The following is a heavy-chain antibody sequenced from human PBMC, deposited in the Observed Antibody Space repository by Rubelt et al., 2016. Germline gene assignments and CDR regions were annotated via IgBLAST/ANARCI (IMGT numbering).Heavy chain of an antibody. D-gene: IGHD5-18*01. J-gene: IGHJ2*01. CDR2: INAGNGNT. CDR1: GYTFTSYA. Sequence: QVQLVQSGAEVKKPGASVKVSCKASGYTFTSYAMHWVRQAPGQRLEWMGWINAGNGNTKYSQKFHGRVTITRDTSASTAYMELSSLRSEDTAVYYCARSKDTAMVTDADWYFDLWGRGTLVTVSS. V-gene: IGHV1-3*01. CDR3: ARSKDTAMVTDADWYFDL.